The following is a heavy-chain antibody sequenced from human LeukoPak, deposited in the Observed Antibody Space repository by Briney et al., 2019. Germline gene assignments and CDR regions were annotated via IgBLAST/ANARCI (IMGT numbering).Heavy chain of an antibody. CDR1: GYSFVGYG. D-gene: IGHD5-12*01. J-gene: IGHJ4*02. Sequence: ASVKVSCKASGYSFVGYGITWVRQAPGQGLEWMGIINPSGGSTSYAQKFQGRVTMTRDTSTSTVYMELSSLRSEDTAVYYCARVSGSGGYADFDDYWGQGTLVTVSS. V-gene: IGHV1-46*01. CDR3: ARVSGSGGYADFDDY. CDR2: INPSGGST.